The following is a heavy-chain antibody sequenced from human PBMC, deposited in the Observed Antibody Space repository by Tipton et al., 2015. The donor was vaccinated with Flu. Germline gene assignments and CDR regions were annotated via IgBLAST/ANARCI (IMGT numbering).Heavy chain of an antibody. Sequence: GLVKPSETLSLTCGVSGYSISSGYYWGWIRQPPGKGLDWIGNIYHSGSTYYNPSLKSRVTISVDTSKNQFSLKLSSVTAADTAVYYCARGGYSGNLTGAFDIWGQGTMVTVSS. D-gene: IGHD1-26*01. CDR2: IYHSGST. V-gene: IGHV4-38-2*01. J-gene: IGHJ3*02. CDR3: ARGGYSGNLTGAFDI. CDR1: GYSISSGYY.